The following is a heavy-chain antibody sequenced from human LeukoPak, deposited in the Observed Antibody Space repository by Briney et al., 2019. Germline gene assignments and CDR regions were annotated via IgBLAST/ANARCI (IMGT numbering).Heavy chain of an antibody. D-gene: IGHD3-3*01. CDR3: ARASYYDFWSGPPDY. Sequence: SQTLSLTCSVSGGSISSESYHWNWIRQPAGKGLEWIGRIYTSENTNYNPPLNSRVTTSVDTSKNQFSLKLSSVTVADTAVYYCARASYYDFWSGPPDYWGQGTLVTVSS. CDR1: GGSISSESYH. V-gene: IGHV4-61*02. J-gene: IGHJ4*02. CDR2: IYTSENT.